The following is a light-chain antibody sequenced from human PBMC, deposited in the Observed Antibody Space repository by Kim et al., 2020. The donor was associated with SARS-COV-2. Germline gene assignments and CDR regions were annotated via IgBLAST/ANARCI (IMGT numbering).Light chain of an antibody. V-gene: IGLV10-54*01. CDR1: SNNVGNEG. J-gene: IGLJ3*02. CDR2: RDD. Sequence: QTATVTCTGNSNNVGNEGASWRLHHQGHPPKLLSYRDDSRPSGISERLSASRSGSTASLTITGLQPEDEADYYCAAWDSSLSAWVFGGGTQLTVL. CDR3: AAWDSSLSAWV.